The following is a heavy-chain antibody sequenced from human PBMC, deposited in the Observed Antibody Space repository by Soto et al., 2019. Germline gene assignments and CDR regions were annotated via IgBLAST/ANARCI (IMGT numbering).Heavy chain of an antibody. Sequence: SETLSLTCAVYGGSGGSFSGYYWSWIRQPPGKGLEWIGEINHSGSTNYNPSLKSRVTISVDTSKNQFSLKLSSVTAADMAVYYCAASCVGCGGFNYYGMDVWGQGTTVTVSS. CDR2: INHSGST. J-gene: IGHJ6*02. CDR3: AASCVGCGGFNYYGMDV. D-gene: IGHD2-21*01. V-gene: IGHV4-34*01. CDR1: GGSGGSFSGYY.